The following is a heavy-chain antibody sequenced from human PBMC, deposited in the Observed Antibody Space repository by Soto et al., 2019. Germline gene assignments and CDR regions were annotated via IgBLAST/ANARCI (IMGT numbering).Heavy chain of an antibody. CDR3: ASAPYDILTGYSNHFDY. CDR1: GYTFTGYG. D-gene: IGHD3-9*01. J-gene: IGHJ4*02. CDR2: ISAYNGNT. V-gene: IGHV1-18*01. Sequence: ASVKVSCKASGYTFTGYGISWVRQAPGQGLEWMGWISAYNGNTNYAQKLQGRVTMTTDTSTSTAYMELRSLRSDDTAVYYCASAPYDILTGYSNHFDYWGQGTLVTVSS.